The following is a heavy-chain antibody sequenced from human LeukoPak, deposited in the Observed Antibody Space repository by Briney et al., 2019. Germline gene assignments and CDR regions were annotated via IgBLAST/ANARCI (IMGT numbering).Heavy chain of an antibody. CDR1: GGSFSGYY. D-gene: IGHD5-18*01. V-gene: IGHV4-34*01. J-gene: IGHJ5*02. CDR3: ARGQAGYVIPFDP. Sequence: TSETLSLTCAVYGGSFSGYYWSWLRQPPAKGLEWIGEINHSGSTNYNPSLKSRVTISVDTSKNQFSLKLSSVTAADTAVYYCARGQAGYVIPFDPWGRGTLVTVSS. CDR2: INHSGST.